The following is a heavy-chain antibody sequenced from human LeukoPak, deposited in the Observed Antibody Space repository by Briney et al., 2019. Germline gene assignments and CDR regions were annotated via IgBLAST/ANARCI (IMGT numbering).Heavy chain of an antibody. CDR2: IYFSGST. V-gene: IGHV4-39*07. D-gene: IGHD3-22*01. J-gene: IGHJ4*02. Sequence: SETLSLTCTVSGGSISSSSYYWGWIRQPPGKGLEWIGNIYFSGSTYYNPSLKSRVTISVDTSMNQFSLKLSSVTAADTAVYYCARRSGYYYVRSIDYWGQGSLVTVSS. CDR1: GGSISSSSYY. CDR3: ARRSGYYYVRSIDY.